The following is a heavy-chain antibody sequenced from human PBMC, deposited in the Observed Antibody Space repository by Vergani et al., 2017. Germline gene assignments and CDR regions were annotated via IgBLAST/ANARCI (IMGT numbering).Heavy chain of an antibody. V-gene: IGHV3-23*01. CDR3: ASLIAAAGTDY. CDR2: ISGGGGST. CDR1: GFTFSSYA. Sequence: EVQLLESGGALVQPGGSLRLSCAASGFTFSSYAMSWVRQAPGKGLEWVSTISGGGGSTYYADSVKGRFTISRDNSKNTLYLQMNSLRAEDTAVYYCASLIAAAGTDYWGQGTLVTVSS. D-gene: IGHD6-13*01. J-gene: IGHJ4*02.